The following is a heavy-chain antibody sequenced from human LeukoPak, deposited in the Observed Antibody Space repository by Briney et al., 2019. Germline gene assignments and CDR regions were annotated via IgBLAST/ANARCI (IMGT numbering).Heavy chain of an antibody. J-gene: IGHJ4*02. CDR2: INHSGIT. CDR1: GGTFSDYY. CDR3: VRVGSGYDFFDY. V-gene: IGHV4-34*08. Sequence: SETLSLTCAVYGGTFSDYYWSRLRQPPGKGLEWIGEINHSGITNYNPSLESRVIMSVDTSKNQFSLKMNIETPADTAVYYCVRVGSGYDFFDYWGQGTLVTVSS. D-gene: IGHD3/OR15-3a*01.